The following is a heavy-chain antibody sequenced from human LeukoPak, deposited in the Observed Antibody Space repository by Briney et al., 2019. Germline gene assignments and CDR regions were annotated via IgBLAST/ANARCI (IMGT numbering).Heavy chain of an antibody. D-gene: IGHD1-26*01. CDR3: AKGGATRGRFEN. CDR1: GFPFNVQT. J-gene: IGHJ4*02. Sequence: GRSLRPSCAASGFPFNVQTMSWLRQAPGKRLYWVASMKEDGTEIHYVDSVKGRFTISRDNRKNSVYLQMNNLRAEDTAMYYCAKGGATRGRFENWGQGTLVTVSS. V-gene: IGHV3-7*01. CDR2: MKEDGTEI.